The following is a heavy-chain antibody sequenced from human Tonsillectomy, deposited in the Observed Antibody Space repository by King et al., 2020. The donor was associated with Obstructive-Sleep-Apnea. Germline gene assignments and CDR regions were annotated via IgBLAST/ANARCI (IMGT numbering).Heavy chain of an antibody. CDR3: VKDRRDIVPGGAFDI. CDR2: ISSNGGST. J-gene: IGHJ3*02. CDR1: GFTFSSYA. Sequence: VQLVESGGGLVQPGGSLRLSCSASGFTFSSYAMHWVRQAPGKGLEYVSAISSNGGSTYYADSVKGRFTISRDNSKNTLYLQMSSLRAEDTAVYYCVKDRRDIVPGGAFDIWGQGTMVTVSS. D-gene: IGHD2-8*01. V-gene: IGHV3-64D*09.